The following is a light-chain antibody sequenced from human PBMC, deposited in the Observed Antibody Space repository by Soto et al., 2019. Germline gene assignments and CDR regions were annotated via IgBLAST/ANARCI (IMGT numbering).Light chain of an antibody. CDR2: TSN. J-gene: IGLJ1*01. V-gene: IGLV1-44*01. CDR1: NSNIGSNK. CDR3: ATWDDSLHGYV. Sequence: QSVLTQPRSASGTPGQRVTISCSGSNSNIGSNKVNWYQQLPGTAPKLLIYTSNQRPSGVPDRFSGSKSGTSASLAISGLQSEDEADYYCATWDDSLHGYVFGTGTKLTVL.